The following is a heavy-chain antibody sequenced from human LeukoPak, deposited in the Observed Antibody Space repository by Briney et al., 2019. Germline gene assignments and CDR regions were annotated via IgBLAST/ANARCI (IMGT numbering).Heavy chain of an antibody. J-gene: IGHJ3*02. V-gene: IGHV3-21*01. D-gene: IGHD3-22*01. Sequence: GGSLRLSCAASGFTFSSYSMNWVRQAPGKGLEWVSSISSSSSYIYYADSVKGRFTISRDNAKNTLYLQMNSLRAEDTAVYYCARDAVVVITTDAFDIWGQGTMVTVSS. CDR2: ISSSSSYI. CDR3: ARDAVVVITTDAFDI. CDR1: GFTFSSYS.